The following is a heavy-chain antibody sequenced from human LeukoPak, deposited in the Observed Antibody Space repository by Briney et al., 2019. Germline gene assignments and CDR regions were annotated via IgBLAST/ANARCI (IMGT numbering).Heavy chain of an antibody. Sequence: ASVKVSCKAFGYTFTIYYMHWVRQAPGQGLEWMGIINPSGGSTSYAQKFQGRVTMTRDMSTSTVYMELSSLRSEDTAVYYCARDHQYVDYDGTFDYWGQGTLVTVSS. J-gene: IGHJ4*02. CDR2: INPSGGST. CDR3: ARDHQYVDYDGTFDY. CDR1: GYTFTIYY. D-gene: IGHD4-17*01. V-gene: IGHV1-46*01.